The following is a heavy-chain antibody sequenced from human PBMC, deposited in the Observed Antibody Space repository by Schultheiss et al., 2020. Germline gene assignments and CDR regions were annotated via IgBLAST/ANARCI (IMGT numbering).Heavy chain of an antibody. Sequence: GESLKISCAASGFTVSSNYMSWVRQAPGKGLEWVSAISGSGGSTYYADSAKGRFTISRDNSKNTLYLQMNSLRAEDTAVYYCARGTVVVVAAGHNWFDPWGQGTLVTVSS. CDR3: ARGTVVVVAAGHNWFDP. J-gene: IGHJ5*02. CDR2: ISGSGGST. V-gene: IGHV3-66*02. D-gene: IGHD2-15*01. CDR1: GFTVSSNY.